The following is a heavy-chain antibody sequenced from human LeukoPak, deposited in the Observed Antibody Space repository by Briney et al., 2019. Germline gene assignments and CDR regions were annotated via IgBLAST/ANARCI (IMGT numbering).Heavy chain of an antibody. D-gene: IGHD3-9*01. CDR3: ARHFYDISEGFDY. V-gene: IGHV5-10-1*01. J-gene: IGHJ4*02. Sequence: GESLRISCKGSGYSFTSYWISWVRQMPGKGLEWMGRIDPSDSYTTYSPSFQGHVSISADKSMSTAHLQWSSLKASDTAMYFCARHFYDISEGFDYWGQGTLVTVSS. CDR1: GYSFTSYW. CDR2: IDPSDSYT.